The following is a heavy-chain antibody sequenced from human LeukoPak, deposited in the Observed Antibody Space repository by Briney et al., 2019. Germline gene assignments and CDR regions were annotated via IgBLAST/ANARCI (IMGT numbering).Heavy chain of an antibody. CDR2: IYYSGST. V-gene: IGHV4-31*03. CDR1: GGSISSGGYY. CDR3: ARDRRGYCSGGSYQSYFFDY. D-gene: IGHD2-15*01. J-gene: IGHJ4*02. Sequence: PSETLSLTCTVSGGSISSGGYYWSWIRQHPGKGLEWIGYIYYSGSTYYNPSLKSRVTISVDTSKNQFSLKLSSVTAADTAVYYCARDRRGYCSGGSYQSYFFDYWGQGTLVTVSS.